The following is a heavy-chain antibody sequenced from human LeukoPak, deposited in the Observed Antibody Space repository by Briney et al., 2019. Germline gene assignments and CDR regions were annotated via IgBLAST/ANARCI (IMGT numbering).Heavy chain of an antibody. D-gene: IGHD3-22*01. V-gene: IGHV4-59*01. J-gene: IGHJ4*02. CDR2: IYYSGST. CDR1: GGSISSYY. CDR3: ARAVGGGYYDSSGYVIFDY. Sequence: SETLSLTCTVTGGSISSYYWSWIRQPPGPGLEWIGYIYYSGSTNYSPSLKSRVTISVDTSKNQFSLKLSSVTAADTAVYYCARAVGGGYYDSSGYVIFDYWGQGTLVTVSS.